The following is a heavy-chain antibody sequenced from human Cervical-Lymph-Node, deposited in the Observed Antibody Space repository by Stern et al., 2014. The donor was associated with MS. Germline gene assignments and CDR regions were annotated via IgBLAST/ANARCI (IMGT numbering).Heavy chain of an antibody. CDR2: IDPNSGGT. Sequence: VQLVESGAEVKKPGASVKVSCKASGYTFTGYYIHWVRQAPGQGLEGMGRIDPNSGGTNYAQRFQGRVTMTRDTSISTAYMELTRLTSDDTAVYYCAKDPGADDYWGQGTLVTVSS. J-gene: IGHJ4*02. CDR3: AKDPGADDY. V-gene: IGHV1-2*06. CDR1: GYTFTGYY.